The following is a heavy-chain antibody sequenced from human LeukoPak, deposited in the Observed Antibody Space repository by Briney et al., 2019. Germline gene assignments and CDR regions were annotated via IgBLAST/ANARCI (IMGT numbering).Heavy chain of an antibody. CDR2: IYYSGST. Sequence: SETLSLTCTVSGGPISSYYWSWIRQPPGKGLEWIGYIYYSGSTNYNPSLKSRVTISVDTSKNQFSLKLSSVTAADTAVYYCASQRYGDGVRDWGQGTLVTVSS. J-gene: IGHJ4*02. V-gene: IGHV4-59*08. CDR1: GGPISSYY. D-gene: IGHD4-17*01. CDR3: ASQRYGDGVRD.